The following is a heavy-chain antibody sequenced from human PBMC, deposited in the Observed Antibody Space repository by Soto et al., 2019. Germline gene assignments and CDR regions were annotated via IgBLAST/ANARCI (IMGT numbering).Heavy chain of an antibody. Sequence: EVQLVESGGGLVQPGGSLRLSCAASGFTFSHYWMTWVRQAPGKGLEWVANIKEDGTTKYYVESVKGRFTISRDNAKNSLYLHMGTLRAEDTAVYYCARIGYSSSGLDYWGQGTLVTVSS. CDR2: IKEDGTTK. D-gene: IGHD6-19*01. CDR3: ARIGYSSSGLDY. J-gene: IGHJ4*02. V-gene: IGHV3-7*01. CDR1: GFTFSHYW.